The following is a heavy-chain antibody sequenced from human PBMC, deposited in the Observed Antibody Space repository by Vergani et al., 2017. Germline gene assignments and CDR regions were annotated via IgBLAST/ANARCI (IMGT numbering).Heavy chain of an antibody. Sequence: QVQLVQSGAEVKKPGASVKVSCKASGYTFTSYYMHWVRQAPGQGLEWMGIINPSGGSTSYAQKFQGRVTMTRDTSTSTVYMELSSLRSEDTAVYYCARPSSTYSSGSKDAFDIWGQGTMVTVSS. J-gene: IGHJ3*02. CDR2: INPSGGST. CDR1: GYTFTSYY. D-gene: IGHD6-19*01. CDR3: ARPSSTYSSGSKDAFDI. V-gene: IGHV1-46*01.